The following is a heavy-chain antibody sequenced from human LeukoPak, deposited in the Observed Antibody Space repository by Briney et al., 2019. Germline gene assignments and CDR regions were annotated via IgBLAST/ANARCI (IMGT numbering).Heavy chain of an antibody. CDR1: GGSFSGYY. Sequence: SETLSLTCAVYGGSFSGYYWSWIRQPPGKGLEWIGEINHSGSTNYNPSLKSRVTISVDTSKNQFSLQLNSVTPEDTAVYYCARDMGSSWYSGFRPYNWFDPWGQGTLVTVSS. CDR3: ARDMGSSWYSGFRPYNWFDP. V-gene: IGHV4-34*01. CDR2: INHSGST. J-gene: IGHJ5*02. D-gene: IGHD6-13*01.